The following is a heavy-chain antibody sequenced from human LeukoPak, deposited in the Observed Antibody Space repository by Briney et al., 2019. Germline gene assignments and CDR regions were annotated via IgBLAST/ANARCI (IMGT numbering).Heavy chain of an antibody. CDR2: ITAGDGAT. CDR3: ARDRSTDAISEF. V-gene: IGHV3-23*01. J-gene: IGHJ4*02. Sequence: GGSPRLSCAASGFNFKTYTLTWVRQAPGKGPEWLSSITAGDGATYYADSVRGRFTISRDYSRNTVYLHLSGLRAEDTAVYYCARDRSTDAISEFWGQGTLVAVSS. D-gene: IGHD1-1*01. CDR1: GFNFKTYT.